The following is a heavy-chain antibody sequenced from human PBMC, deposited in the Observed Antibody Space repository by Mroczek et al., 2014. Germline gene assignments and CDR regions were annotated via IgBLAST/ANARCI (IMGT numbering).Heavy chain of an antibody. Sequence: QVQLQQWGPGLVKPSETLSLTCTVSGGSISSSSYYWGWIRQPPGKGLEWIGSIYYSGSTYYNPSLKSRVTISVDTSKDQFSLKLSSVTAADTAVYYCARQGFIRSQWLVNPTIFDYWGQGTLVTVSS. CDR3: ARQGFIRSQWLVNPTIFDY. J-gene: IGHJ4*02. CDR1: GGSISSSSYY. V-gene: IGHV4-39*01. D-gene: IGHD6-19*01. CDR2: IYYSGST.